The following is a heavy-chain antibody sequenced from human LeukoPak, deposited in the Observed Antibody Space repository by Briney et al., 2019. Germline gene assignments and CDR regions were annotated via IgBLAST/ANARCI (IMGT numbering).Heavy chain of an antibody. J-gene: IGHJ4*02. V-gene: IGHV3-23*01. CDR1: GLVVSSYP. D-gene: IGHD3-22*01. Sequence: GGSLRLSCAASGLVVSSYPLNWVRQAPGKGLDWVSGIRGGGSNTYYADSVNGRFTISRDSFKNTLVLQMNGLRAEDTAVYYCTKSVGYLYDSSGYYWLGTFDSWGQGTLVAVSS. CDR2: IRGGGSNT. CDR3: TKSVGYLYDSSGYYWLGTFDS.